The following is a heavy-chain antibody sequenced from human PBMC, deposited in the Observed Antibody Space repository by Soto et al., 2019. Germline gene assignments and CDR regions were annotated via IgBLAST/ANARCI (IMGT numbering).Heavy chain of an antibody. CDR1: GGSISGVVHS. V-gene: IGHV4-30-4*01. Sequence: SETLSLTCTVSGGSISGVVHSWSWIRQPPGKGLEWIGHIFDSGSTYYNPSLKSRVTISVDTSKNQFSLKLSSVTAADTAVYYCARSPHYYYYYYMDVWGKGTTVTVSS. CDR3: ARSPHYYYYYYMDV. CDR2: IFDSGST. J-gene: IGHJ6*03.